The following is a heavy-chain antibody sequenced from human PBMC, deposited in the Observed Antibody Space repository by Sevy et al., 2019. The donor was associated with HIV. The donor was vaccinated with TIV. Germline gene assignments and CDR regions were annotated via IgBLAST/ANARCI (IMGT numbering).Heavy chain of an antibody. V-gene: IGHV1-69*13. CDR3: ARGGVMRSYYYYYMDV. CDR2: IIPIFGAA. J-gene: IGHJ6*03. CDR1: GGTLSNYA. Sequence: ASVKVSCKASGGTLSNYAISWVRQAPGQGLEWMGGIIPIFGAASYAQKFQGRVTITADESTSTVYMELSSLRSEDTAVYYCARGGVMRSYYYYYMDVWGKGTTVTVSS. D-gene: IGHD2-8*01.